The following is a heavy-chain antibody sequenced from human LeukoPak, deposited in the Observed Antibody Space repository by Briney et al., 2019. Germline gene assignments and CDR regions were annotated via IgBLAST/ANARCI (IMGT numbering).Heavy chain of an antibody. D-gene: IGHD2-21*02. J-gene: IGHJ4*02. Sequence: PSETLSLTCTVSGGSISNYYWSWIRQPAGKGLEWIGRISASGNTNYNPSLKSRVTMSVDTSMNLFALKLSSVTAADTAVYYCARQGVATAIDYWGREPWPPSRQ. V-gene: IGHV4-4*07. CDR2: ISASGNT. CDR3: ARQGVATAIDY. CDR1: GGSISNYY.